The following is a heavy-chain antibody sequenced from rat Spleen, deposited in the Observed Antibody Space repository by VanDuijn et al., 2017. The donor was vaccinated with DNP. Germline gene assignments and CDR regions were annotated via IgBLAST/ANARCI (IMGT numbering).Heavy chain of an antibody. V-gene: IGHV5-27*01. J-gene: IGHJ2*01. CDR1: GFTFSDYY. CDR2: IGSPAYAP. CDR3: TREGILRVYFDY. D-gene: IGHD1-9*01. Sequence: EVRLVESGGDLVQPGRSLKLFCAASGFTFSDYYMAWVRQAPTKGLEWVAYIGSPAYAPYYTDSVKGRFAISRDNAKSTLYLQMNSLRSEDTATYYCTREGILRVYFDYWGQGVMVTVSS.